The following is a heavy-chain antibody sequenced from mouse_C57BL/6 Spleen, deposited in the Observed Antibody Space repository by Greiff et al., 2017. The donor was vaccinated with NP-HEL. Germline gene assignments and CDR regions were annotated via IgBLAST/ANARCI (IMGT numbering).Heavy chain of an antibody. D-gene: IGHD1-1*01. Sequence: VQLQESGPGLVKPSQSLSLTCSVTGYSITSGYYWNWIRQFPGNKLEWMGYISYDGINNYNPSLKNRISITRDTSKNQFFLKLNSVTTEDTATYYCAREDYGSRAMDYWGQGTSVTVSS. J-gene: IGHJ4*01. V-gene: IGHV3-6*01. CDR3: AREDYGSRAMDY. CDR1: GYSITSGYY. CDR2: ISYDGIN.